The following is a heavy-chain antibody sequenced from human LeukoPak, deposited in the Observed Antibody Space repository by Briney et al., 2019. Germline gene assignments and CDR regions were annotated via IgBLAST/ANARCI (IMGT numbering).Heavy chain of an antibody. CDR2: IRGSGGST. J-gene: IGHJ3*02. CDR1: GFTFSSYA. V-gene: IGHV3-23*01. Sequence: GGSLRLSCAASGFTFSSYAMSWVRQAPGKGLEWVSAIRGSGGSTYYADSVKGRLTTSRENSKNTLYLQMNSLRAEDTAVYYCAKLGGTDAFDIWGQGTMVTVSS. D-gene: IGHD6-6*01. CDR3: AKLGGTDAFDI.